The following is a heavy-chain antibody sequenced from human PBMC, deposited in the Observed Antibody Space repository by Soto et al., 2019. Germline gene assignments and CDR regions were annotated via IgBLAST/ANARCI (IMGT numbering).Heavy chain of an antibody. CDR1: GYSFTSYW. J-gene: IGHJ5*02. CDR3: ARGGYDFWSGYQAPLYNWFDP. CDR2: IYPGDSDT. V-gene: IGHV5-51*01. Sequence: SGEPLKISCKGSGYSFTSYWIGWVRQMPGKGLEWMGIIYPGDSDTRYSPSFQGQVTISADKSISTAYLQWSSLKASDTAMYYCARGGYDFWSGYQAPLYNWFDPWGQGTLVTVSS. D-gene: IGHD3-3*01.